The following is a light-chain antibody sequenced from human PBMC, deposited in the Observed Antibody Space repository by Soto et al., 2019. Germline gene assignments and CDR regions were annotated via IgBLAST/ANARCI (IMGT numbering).Light chain of an antibody. V-gene: IGLV1-40*01. CDR1: SPNIGADYD. J-gene: IGLJ1*01. CDR3: QSYDISLSANV. CDR2: GNT. Sequence: QSVLTQPPPVSGAPGKRVPISCTGGSPNIGADYDIPWYQQVPGRAPKLLISGNTNRPSGVPDRFSGSKSGTSASLAITGLQAEDEADYYCQSYDISLSANVFGTGTKLTVL.